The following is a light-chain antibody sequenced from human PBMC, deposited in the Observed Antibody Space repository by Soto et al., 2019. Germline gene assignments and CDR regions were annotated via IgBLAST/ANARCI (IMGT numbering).Light chain of an antibody. CDR1: GSDVGGYNY. CDR3: SSYTSSSTRV. Sequence: QSVLTQPASVSGSPGQSIAISCTGSGSDVGGYNYVSWYQQHPGKAPKLIIYGVSHRPSGVSTRFSASRSAYTASLTISGLQAEDEADYYCSSYTSSSTRVFGGGTKVTVL. J-gene: IGLJ3*02. CDR2: GVS. V-gene: IGLV2-14*01.